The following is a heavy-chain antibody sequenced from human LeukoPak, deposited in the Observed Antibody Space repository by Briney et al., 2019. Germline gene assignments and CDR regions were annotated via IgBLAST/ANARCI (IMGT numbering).Heavy chain of an antibody. CDR1: GYTFTSNY. J-gene: IGHJ1*01. D-gene: IGHD2-2*01. V-gene: IGHV1-46*01. CDR2: ISPSGGST. Sequence: ASVKVSCKAFGYTFTSNYMHWVRQAPGQGPEWMGVISPSGGSTTYAQKFQGRVTLTRDMSTSTVYMELSSLRSEDTAVYYCARVGDIVVVPAAIQDQYFQHWGQGTLVTVSS. CDR3: ARVGDIVVVPAAIQDQYFQH.